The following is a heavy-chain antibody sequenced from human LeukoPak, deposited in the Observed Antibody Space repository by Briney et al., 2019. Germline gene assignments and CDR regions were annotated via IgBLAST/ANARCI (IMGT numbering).Heavy chain of an antibody. D-gene: IGHD2-2*01. CDR1: GFTFSSYA. V-gene: IGHV3-30-3*01. Sequence: GGSLRLSCAASGFTFSSYAIHWVRQAPGKGLEWVAVISYDGSNKYYADSVKGRFTISRDNSKNTLYLQMNSLRAEDTAVYYCAREREDIVVVPAAIGWFDPWGQGTLVTVSS. CDR3: AREREDIVVVPAAIGWFDP. CDR2: ISYDGSNK. J-gene: IGHJ5*02.